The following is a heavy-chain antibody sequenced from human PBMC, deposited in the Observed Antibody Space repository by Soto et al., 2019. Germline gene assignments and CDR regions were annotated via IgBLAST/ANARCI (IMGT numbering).Heavy chain of an antibody. J-gene: IGHJ6*02. Sequence: QVQLVQSGAEVKKPGASVKVSCKASGYTFTSYGISWVRQAPGQGLEWMGWISGYDANTNHAQKLQGRLAMTTATSTSTAYMELRSLRSDDTAVYYCARDSVGATTYYYYGMDVWGQGTTVTVSS. CDR2: ISGYDANT. CDR3: ARDSVGATTYYYYGMDV. D-gene: IGHD1-26*01. CDR1: GYTFTSYG. V-gene: IGHV1-18*01.